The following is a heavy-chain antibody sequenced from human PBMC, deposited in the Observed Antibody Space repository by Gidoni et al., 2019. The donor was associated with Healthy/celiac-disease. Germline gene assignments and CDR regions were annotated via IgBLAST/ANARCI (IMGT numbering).Heavy chain of an antibody. V-gene: IGHV4-61*02. CDR3: AREEYCSGGSCSHSDPFDY. J-gene: IGHJ4*02. Sequence: QVQLQESGPGLVKPSQTLSLTCTVSGGSISSGSYYWSWIRQPAGKGLEWIGRIYTSGSTNYNPSLKSRVTISVDTPKNQFSLKLSSVTAADTAVYYCAREEYCSGGSCSHSDPFDYWGQGTLVTVSS. D-gene: IGHD2-15*01. CDR2: IYTSGST. CDR1: GGSISSGSYY.